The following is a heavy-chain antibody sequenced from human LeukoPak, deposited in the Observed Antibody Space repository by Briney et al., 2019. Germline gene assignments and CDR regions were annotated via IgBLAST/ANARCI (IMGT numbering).Heavy chain of an antibody. V-gene: IGHV3-15*01. J-gene: IGHJ4*02. CDR2: IKSKTDGGTT. CDR3: TTAPTVVTPTDY. Sequence: PGGSLRLSCAASGFTFSNAWMSWVRQAPGKGLEWVGRIKSKTDGGTTDYAAPVKGRFTISRDDSKNTLYLQMNSLNTEDTAVYYCTTAPTVVTPTDYWGQGTLVTVSS. CDR1: GFTFSNAW. D-gene: IGHD4-23*01.